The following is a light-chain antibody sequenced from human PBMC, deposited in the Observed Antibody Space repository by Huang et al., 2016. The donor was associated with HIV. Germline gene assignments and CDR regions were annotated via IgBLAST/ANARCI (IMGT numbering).Light chain of an antibody. J-gene: IGKJ1*01. Sequence: EVVLTQSPGTLSLSPGERATLPCGASQSVSSKQLACYQQKPGQSPTLIIYGTSARATGIPDRFIGSGSGAGFTLTISSLEPEDSAVYYCQQYGISPWTFGQGTKVEIK. CDR1: QSVSSKQ. CDR2: GTS. V-gene: IGKV3-20*01. CDR3: QQYGISPWT.